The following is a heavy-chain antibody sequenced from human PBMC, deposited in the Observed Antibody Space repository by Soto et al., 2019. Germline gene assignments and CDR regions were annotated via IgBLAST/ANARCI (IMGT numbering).Heavy chain of an antibody. Sequence: EVQLVETGGGLIQPGGSLRLSCAASGFSVSSHYMNWVRQPSGKGLEWVSLVYSDGTTYYADSVKGRFIISRDNSQNMVYLQMSSLRAEDTAVYYCARSYSTSSPVFDYWGQGALVTVSS. V-gene: IGHV3-53*02. CDR2: VYSDGTT. CDR3: ARSYSTSSPVFDY. J-gene: IGHJ4*02. CDR1: GFSVSSHY. D-gene: IGHD6-6*01.